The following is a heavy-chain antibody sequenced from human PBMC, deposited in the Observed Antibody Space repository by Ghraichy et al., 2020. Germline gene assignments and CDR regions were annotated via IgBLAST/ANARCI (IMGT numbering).Heavy chain of an antibody. Sequence: GWSLRLSCVGSGFTFSSYSMNWVRQSPGKGLEWVSHISTSSRTKSYADSVKGRFTISRDNAQTSLYLQMNSLRDDDTAVYYCARASTVVRFFYYAGLAVWGHGTTVTVSS. CDR1: GFTFSSYS. J-gene: IGHJ6*02. CDR3: ARASTVVRFFYYAGLAV. CDR2: ISTSSRTK. V-gene: IGHV3-48*02. D-gene: IGHD4-23*01.